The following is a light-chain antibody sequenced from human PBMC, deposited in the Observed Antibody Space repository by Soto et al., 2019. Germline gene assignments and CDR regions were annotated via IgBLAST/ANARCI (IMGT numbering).Light chain of an antibody. V-gene: IGLV1-44*01. J-gene: IGLJ2*01. CDR1: SSNIGSNT. CDR2: NNN. CDR3: AAWDDSLNGPV. Sequence: QSALTQPPSASGTPGQRVTISCSGSSSNIGSNTVSWYQQLPGTAPRLLIYNNNQRPSGVPDRFSDSKSGTSASLAISGLQSEDEADYYCAAWDDSLNGPVFGGGTKLTVL.